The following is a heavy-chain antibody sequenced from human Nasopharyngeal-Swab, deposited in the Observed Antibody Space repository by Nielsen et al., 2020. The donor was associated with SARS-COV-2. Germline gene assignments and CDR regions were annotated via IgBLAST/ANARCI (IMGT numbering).Heavy chain of an antibody. J-gene: IGHJ4*02. D-gene: IGHD7-27*01. Sequence: GGSLRLSCAASGFTFSSYGMHWVRQAPGKGLEWVAVISYDGSNKYYADSVKGRFTISRDNSKNTLYLQMNRLRAEDTAVYYCAKGWGGIYYFDYWGQGTLVTVSS. CDR3: AKGWGGIYYFDY. V-gene: IGHV3-30*18. CDR2: ISYDGSNK. CDR1: GFTFSSYG.